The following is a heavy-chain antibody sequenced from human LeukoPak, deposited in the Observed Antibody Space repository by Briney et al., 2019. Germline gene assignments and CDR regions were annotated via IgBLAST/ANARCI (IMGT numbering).Heavy chain of an antibody. Sequence: GASVKVSCKASGYTFTSYYMHWVRQAPGQGLEWMGLINPSGGSTSYAQKFQGRVTMTRDMSTSTAYMELRSLRSDDTAVYYCAREHDYGITGTPNWFDPWGQGTLVTVSS. CDR3: AREHDYGITGTPNWFDP. CDR1: GYTFTSYY. CDR2: INPSGGST. D-gene: IGHD1-20*01. J-gene: IGHJ5*02. V-gene: IGHV1-46*01.